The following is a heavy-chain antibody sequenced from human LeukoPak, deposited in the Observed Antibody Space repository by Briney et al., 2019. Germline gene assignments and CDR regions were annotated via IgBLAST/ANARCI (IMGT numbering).Heavy chain of an antibody. CDR1: GFTFSSYG. D-gene: IGHD1-26*01. J-gene: IGHJ4*02. Sequence: GGSLRLSCAASGFTFSSYGMHWVRQAPGKGLEWVAVIWYDGSNKYYADSVKGRFTISRDNSKNTLYLQMNSLRAEDTAVYYCAREGSYHEDFDYWGQGTLVTVSS. CDR3: AREGSYHEDFDY. CDR2: IWYDGSNK. V-gene: IGHV3-33*01.